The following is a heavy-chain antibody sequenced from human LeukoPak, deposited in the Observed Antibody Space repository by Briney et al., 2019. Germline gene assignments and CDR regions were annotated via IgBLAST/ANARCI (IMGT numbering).Heavy chain of an antibody. CDR2: ISGSGGST. CDR1: GFTFSSYA. J-gene: IGHJ3*02. CDR3: AKAFTGYNWNADAFDI. D-gene: IGHD1-1*01. Sequence: GGSLRLSCAASGFTFSSYAMSWVRQAPGKGLEWVSAISGSGGSTYYVDSVKGRFTISRDNSKNTLYLQMNSLRAEDTAVYYCAKAFTGYNWNADAFDIWGQGTMVTVSS. V-gene: IGHV3-23*01.